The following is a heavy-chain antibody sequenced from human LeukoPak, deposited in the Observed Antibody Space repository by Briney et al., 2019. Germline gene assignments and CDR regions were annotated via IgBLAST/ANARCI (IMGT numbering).Heavy chain of an antibody. D-gene: IGHD3-16*01. CDR2: XVPIVHTK. V-gene: IGHV1-69*06. Sequence: QAPGQXXXXXXXXVPIVHTKNYARKFQDRVTITADKSTSTAYMELRSLRSDDTAVYYCARDLSQLWLYRERFGYWGQGTLVTVSS. CDR3: ARDLSQLWLYRERFGY. J-gene: IGHJ4*02.